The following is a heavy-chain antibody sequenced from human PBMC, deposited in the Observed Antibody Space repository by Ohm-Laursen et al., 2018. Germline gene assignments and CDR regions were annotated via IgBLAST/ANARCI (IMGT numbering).Heavy chain of an antibody. J-gene: IGHJ5*02. CDR3: ARDCDTSSHYGWFDP. Sequence: SLSLSCAASGSRFSNFWMSWVCQAPGQGLEWVANIKQDGSEKYYADSVKGRFTVSRDNSKNTVYLQMNSLRVDDTAIYSCARDCDTSSHYGWFDPWGQGTLVTVSS. CDR2: IKQDGSEK. V-gene: IGHV3-7*01. D-gene: IGHD3-22*01. CDR1: GSRFSNFW.